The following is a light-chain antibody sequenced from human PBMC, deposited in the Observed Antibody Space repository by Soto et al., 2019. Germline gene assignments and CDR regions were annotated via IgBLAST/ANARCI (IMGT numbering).Light chain of an antibody. V-gene: IGKV3-11*01. CDR3: QQRSHWPWT. CDR2: DAS. CDR1: QSVSYY. Sequence: EIVLTQSPATLSLSPGERATLSCRASQSVSYYLAWYQQKPGQAPRVLIYDASDRATGIPARFSGSGSGTDFTLTISSLEPEDFAVYYCQQRSHWPWTFGQGTKVDIK. J-gene: IGKJ1*01.